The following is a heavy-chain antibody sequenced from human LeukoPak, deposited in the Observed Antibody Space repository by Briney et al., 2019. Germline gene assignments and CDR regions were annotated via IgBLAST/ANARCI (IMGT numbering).Heavy chain of an antibody. D-gene: IGHD4-11*01. Sequence: SETLSLTCTVSSGSITSGGYYWNWIRQHPGKGLEWIGYIYYSGSTFYNPSLKSRVTMSVDTSKNQFSLKLSSVTAADTAVYYCARAPKGMTTVRYYYYYYMDVWGKGTTVNVSS. V-gene: IGHV4-31*03. CDR3: ARAPKGMTTVRYYYYYYMDV. CDR1: SGSITSGGYY. J-gene: IGHJ6*03. CDR2: IYYSGST.